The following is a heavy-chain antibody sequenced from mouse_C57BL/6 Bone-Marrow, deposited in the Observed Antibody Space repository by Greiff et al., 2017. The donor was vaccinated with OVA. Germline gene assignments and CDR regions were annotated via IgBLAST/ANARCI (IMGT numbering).Heavy chain of an antibody. CDR3: ARLGLRAGYFDV. CDR1: GFTFSDYY. J-gene: IGHJ1*03. Sequence: EVKLMESGGGLVQPGGSLKLSCAASGFTFSDYYMYWVRQTPEKRLEWVASLSNGGGSTYYPDSVKGRFTISRDTAKNTLYLQMSRRKSEDTAMYYCARLGLRAGYFDVWGTGTTVTVSS. V-gene: IGHV5-12*01. D-gene: IGHD1-1*01. CDR2: LSNGGGST.